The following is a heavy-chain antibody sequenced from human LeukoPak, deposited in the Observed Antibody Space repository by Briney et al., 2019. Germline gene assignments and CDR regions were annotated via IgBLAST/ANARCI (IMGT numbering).Heavy chain of an antibody. D-gene: IGHD6-13*01. V-gene: IGHV5-51*01. CDR1: GYSFTSHW. J-gene: IGHJ4*02. CDR2: IYPGDSDT. Sequence: GESLKISCKGSGYSFTSHWIGWVRQMPGKGLEWMGIIYPGDSDTRYSPSFQGQVTISADKSISTAYLQWSSLKASDTAMYYCARRSSAAAGTQAYDYWGQGTLVTVSS. CDR3: ARRSSAAAGTQAYDY.